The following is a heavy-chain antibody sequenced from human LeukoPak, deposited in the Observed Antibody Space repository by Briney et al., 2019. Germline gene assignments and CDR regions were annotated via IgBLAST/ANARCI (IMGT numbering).Heavy chain of an antibody. CDR3: ARDHTSSGSYYYYYMDV. V-gene: IGHV1-69*13. CDR2: MIPIFGTA. CDR1: GGTFSSYA. J-gene: IGHJ6*03. Sequence: SVKVSCKASGGTFSSYAISWVRQAPGQGLEWMGGMIPIFGTANYAQKFQGRVTITADESTSTAYMELSSLRSEDTAVYYCARDHTSSGSYYYYYMDVWGKGTTVTVSS. D-gene: IGHD6-25*01.